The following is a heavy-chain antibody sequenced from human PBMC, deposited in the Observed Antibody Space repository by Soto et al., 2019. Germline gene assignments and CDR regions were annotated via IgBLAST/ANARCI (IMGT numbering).Heavy chain of an antibody. J-gene: IGHJ6*02. V-gene: IGHV3-21*01. CDR2: ISSSISYI. CDR1: GFMFSSYS. Sequence: GGSLRLSCAASGFMFSSYSMNWVRQAPGKGLEWVSSISSSISYIYHADSVKGRFTISRDNAKNSLYLQMNFLTAEDTAGYYCARDTGPIGVGGSWPGYGMDVWGQGT. D-gene: IGHD6-13*01. CDR3: ARDTGPIGVGGSWPGYGMDV.